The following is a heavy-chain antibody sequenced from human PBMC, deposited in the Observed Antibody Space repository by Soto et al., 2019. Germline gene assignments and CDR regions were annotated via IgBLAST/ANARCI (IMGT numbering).Heavy chain of an antibody. J-gene: IGHJ6*02. D-gene: IGHD4-4*01. CDR3: ARPVTTDYYYGMDV. CDR2: IIPIFGTA. CDR1: GGTFSSYA. Sequence: QVQLVQSGAEVKKPGSSVKVSCKASGGTFSSYAISWVRQAPGQGLEWMGGIIPIFGTANYAQKFQGRVTITADESTSTAYMGLSSLRSEDTAVYYCARPVTTDYYYGMDVWGQGTTVTVSS. V-gene: IGHV1-69*01.